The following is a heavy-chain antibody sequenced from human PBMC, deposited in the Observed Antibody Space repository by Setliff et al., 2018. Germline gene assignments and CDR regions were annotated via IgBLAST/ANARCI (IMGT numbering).Heavy chain of an antibody. CDR3: AGVTGFLYMDV. V-gene: IGHV4-61*02. D-gene: IGHD3-3*01. J-gene: IGHJ6*03. CDR1: GDSISGAKYY. CDR2: IYTDGST. Sequence: SETLSLTCTVSGDSISGAKYYWSWIRQSAGKGLECIGRIYTDGSTKYNPSLNSRVALSIDTSKNQFSLRLSSVTAADTAVYFCAGVTGFLYMDVWGKGTTVTVSS.